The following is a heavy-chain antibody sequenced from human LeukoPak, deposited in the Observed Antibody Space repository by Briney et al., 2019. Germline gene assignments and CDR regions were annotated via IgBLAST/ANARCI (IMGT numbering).Heavy chain of an antibody. CDR1: GFTVSSNY. V-gene: IGHV3-66*04. CDR2: IYSGGST. CDR3: AKLGCTGTFCYANY. D-gene: IGHD2-2*01. J-gene: IGHJ4*02. Sequence: GGPLRLSCAASGFTVSSNYMSWVRQAPGKGLEWVSVIYSGGSTYYADSVKGRFTISRDNSKNTLYLQMNSLRAEDTALYYCAKLGCTGTFCYANYWGQGTLVTVSS.